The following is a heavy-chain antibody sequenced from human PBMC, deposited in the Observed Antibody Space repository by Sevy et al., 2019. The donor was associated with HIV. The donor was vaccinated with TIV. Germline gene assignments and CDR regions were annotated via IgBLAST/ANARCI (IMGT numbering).Heavy chain of an antibody. J-gene: IGHJ4*01. V-gene: IGHV3-48*04. D-gene: IGHD3-22*01. CDR1: GFTFSVYS. CDR3: ASDVYYSDGSGYDFEH. CDR2: IGSSGSTI. Sequence: GGSRRLSCAASGFTFSVYSMNWVRQAPGKGLEWLSYIGSSGSTIAYADSVKGRFTISRDNAWSSLFLQMNSLRPEDTAVYYCASDVYYSDGSGYDFEHWGHGTLVTVSS.